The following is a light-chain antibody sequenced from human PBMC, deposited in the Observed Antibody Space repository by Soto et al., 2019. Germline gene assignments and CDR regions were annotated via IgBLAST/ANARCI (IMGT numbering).Light chain of an antibody. CDR2: PAS. J-gene: IGKJ1*01. CDR1: QSISSY. CDR3: QQSNSFPLT. Sequence: IIMTQSPASLSVSVGDSATLTFRASQSISSYLAWYQQKPGKAPRLLIYPASSLQTGIPARFSGSGSGTDFTLTISSLQPEDFATYYCQQSNSFPLTFGQGTKVDIK. V-gene: IGKV1-12*01.